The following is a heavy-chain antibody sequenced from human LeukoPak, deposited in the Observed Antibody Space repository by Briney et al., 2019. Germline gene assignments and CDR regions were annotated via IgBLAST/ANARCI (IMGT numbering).Heavy chain of an antibody. Sequence: ASVKVSCKASGYTFTDYCIHWVRQAPGQGLEWVGWINPNSGGTNYAQKFEGRVTMTRDTSITTGYMELSSLTSDDTAVYYCARAHSSLRLYHFDYWGQGTLVTVSS. J-gene: IGHJ4*02. CDR3: ARAHSSLRLYHFDY. V-gene: IGHV1-2*02. D-gene: IGHD6-13*01. CDR2: INPNSGGT. CDR1: GYTFTDYC.